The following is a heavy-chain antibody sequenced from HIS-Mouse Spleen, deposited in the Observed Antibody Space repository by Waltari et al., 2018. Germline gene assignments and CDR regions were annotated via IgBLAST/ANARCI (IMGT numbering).Heavy chain of an antibody. D-gene: IGHD6-13*01. J-gene: IGHJ4*02. CDR2: INHSGST. V-gene: IGHV4-34*01. Sequence: QVQLQQWGAGLLKPSETLSLTCAVSGGSFSGYYWSWFRQPPGKGLEWIGEINHSGSTNYNPSLKSRVTISVDTSKNQFSLKLSSVTAADTAVYYCARVNSSFDYWGQGTLVTVSS. CDR1: GGSFSGYY. CDR3: ARVNSSFDY.